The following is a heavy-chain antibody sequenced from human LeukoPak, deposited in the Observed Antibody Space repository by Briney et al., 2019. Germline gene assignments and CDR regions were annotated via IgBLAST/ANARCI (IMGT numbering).Heavy chain of an antibody. D-gene: IGHD2-21*02. CDR3: ARHVYCGGDCPHDAFDI. J-gene: IGHJ3*02. CDR2: IYISGST. Sequence: SETLSLTCTVSGGSINSHYWSWIRQPAGKGLEWIGRIYISGSTNYNPSLKSRVTISVDTSKNQFSLKLSSVTAADTAVYYCARHVYCGGDCPHDAFDIWGQGTMVTVSS. V-gene: IGHV4-4*07. CDR1: GGSINSHY.